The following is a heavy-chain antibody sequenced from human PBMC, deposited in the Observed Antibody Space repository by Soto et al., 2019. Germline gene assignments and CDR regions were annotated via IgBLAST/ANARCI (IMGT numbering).Heavy chain of an antibody. CDR2: IIPIFGTA. CDR3: ARDRGPSSGYYPYWFDP. Sequence: QVQLVQSGAEVKKPGSSVKVSCKASGGTFSSYAITWVRQAPGQGLEWMGGIIPIFGTANYAQKFQARVTITEXXSXRXXDMELSSPRSEDTAVYYCARDRGPSSGYYPYWFDPWGQGTLVTVSS. V-gene: IGHV1-69*12. CDR1: GGTFSSYA. J-gene: IGHJ5*02. D-gene: IGHD3-22*01.